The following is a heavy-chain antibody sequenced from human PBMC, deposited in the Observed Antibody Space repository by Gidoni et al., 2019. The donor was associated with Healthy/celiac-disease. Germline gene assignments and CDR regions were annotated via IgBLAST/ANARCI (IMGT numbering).Heavy chain of an antibody. D-gene: IGHD6-6*01. CDR3: AGIAAHSGNLFDY. J-gene: IGHJ4*02. CDR1: GGSISSYY. CDR2: IYYSGST. Sequence: QVQLQESGPGLVKPSETLSLTCTVSGGSISSYYWRWIRQPPGKGLEWIGYIYYSGSTNYNPSLKSRVTIAVDTSKNQFSLKLSSVTAADTAVYYCAGIAAHSGNLFDYWGQGTLVTVSS. V-gene: IGHV4-59*01.